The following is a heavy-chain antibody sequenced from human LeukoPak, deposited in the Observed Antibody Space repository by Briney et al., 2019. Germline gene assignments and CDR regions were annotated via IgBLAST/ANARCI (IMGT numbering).Heavy chain of an antibody. V-gene: IGHV1-18*01. D-gene: IGHD3-10*01. J-gene: IGHJ4*02. CDR2: ISAYNGNT. CDR3: ARDSDYCSGTFDY. Sequence: ASVKVSCKASGYTFTSYGISWVRQAPGQGLEWMGWISAYNGNTKYAQKLQGRVTMTTDTSTSTAYRELRSLRSEDTAVYYCARDSDYCSGTFDYWGQGTLVTVSS. CDR1: GYTFTSYG.